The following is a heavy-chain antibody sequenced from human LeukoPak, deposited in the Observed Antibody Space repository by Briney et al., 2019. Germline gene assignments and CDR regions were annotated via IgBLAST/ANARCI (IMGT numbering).Heavy chain of an antibody. CDR3: ASQGTTDLSNDY. Sequence: GGSLRLSCTASGLTVSSNYMSWVRQAPGKGLEWVSVIYSGGSTYYADSVKGRFTISRDNSKNTLYLQMNSLRAEDTAVYYCASQGTTDLSNDYWGQGTLVTVSS. CDR1: GLTVSSNY. CDR2: IYSGGST. V-gene: IGHV3-53*05. J-gene: IGHJ4*02. D-gene: IGHD4-17*01.